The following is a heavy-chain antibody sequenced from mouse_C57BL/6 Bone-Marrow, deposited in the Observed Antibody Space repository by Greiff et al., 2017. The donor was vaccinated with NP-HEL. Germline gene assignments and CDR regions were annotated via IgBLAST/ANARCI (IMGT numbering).Heavy chain of an antibody. CDR2: IDPSDSYT. D-gene: IGHD1-1*01. V-gene: IGHV1-59*01. CDR1: GYTFTSYW. J-gene: IGHJ2*01. Sequence: QVQLQQPGAELVRPGTSVKLSCKASGYTFTSYWMHWVKQRPGQGLEWIGVIDPSDSYTNYNQKFKGKATLTVDTSSSTAYMQLSSLTSEDSAVYYCAKADYYGSSSYYFGYWGKGNTLTVSS. CDR3: AKADYYGSSSYYFGY.